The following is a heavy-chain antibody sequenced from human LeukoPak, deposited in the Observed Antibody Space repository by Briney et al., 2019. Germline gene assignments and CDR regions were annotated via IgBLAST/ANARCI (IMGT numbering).Heavy chain of an antibody. CDR2: ISAYIGNT. D-gene: IGHD2-2*01. CDR1: GYTFTNYC. J-gene: IGHJ6*03. Sequence: ASVKVSCKASGYTFTNYCNSWLRQAPGQGLEWTGWISAYIGNTNHAQKLQSRVTMTTDTTTSTAYMELMSLRSDDTAVYYCARVDGQHQVLYYYYYMDVWGKGTTVTVSS. V-gene: IGHV1-18*01. CDR3: ARVDGQHQVLYYYYYMDV.